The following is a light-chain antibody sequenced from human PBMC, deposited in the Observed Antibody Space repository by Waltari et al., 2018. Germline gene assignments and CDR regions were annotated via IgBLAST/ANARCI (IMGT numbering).Light chain of an antibody. Sequence: DIQMTQSPSTLSASVGDRVTITCRASQSILTWLAWYQQKPGKAPKLLIYKASNLQSGVPSRFSGSGSGTEFTLTFSSLQPDDFATYYCQQYSSHYTFGQGTKLEIK. CDR3: QQYSSHYT. J-gene: IGKJ2*01. CDR1: QSILTW. CDR2: KAS. V-gene: IGKV1-5*03.